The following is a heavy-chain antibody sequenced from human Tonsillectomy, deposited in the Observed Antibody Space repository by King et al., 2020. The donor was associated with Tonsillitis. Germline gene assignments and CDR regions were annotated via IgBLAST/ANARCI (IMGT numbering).Heavy chain of an antibody. CDR1: GFTFSSYW. CDR3: ARDQGGTTVTGYYFDY. CDR2: INSDGSST. Sequence: VQLVESGGGLVQPGGSLRLSCAASGFTFSSYWMHWVRQAPGKGLVWVSRINSDGSSTIYADSVKGRFTISRDNAKNTMYLQMNSLRAEDTALYYCARDQGGTTVTGYYFDYWGQGTLVTVSS. V-gene: IGHV3-74*01. J-gene: IGHJ4*02. D-gene: IGHD4-17*01.